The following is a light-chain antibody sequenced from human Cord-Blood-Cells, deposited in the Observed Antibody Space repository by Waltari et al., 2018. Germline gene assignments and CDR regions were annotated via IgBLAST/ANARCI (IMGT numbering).Light chain of an antibody. CDR3: QQYGSSPPYS. Sequence: EIVLTQSPGTLSLSPGERATLSCRACQSVSSSYLAWYQQKPGQAPRLLIYCASSRATGIPDRFSGSGSGTDFTLTISRLEPEDCAVYYCQQYGSSPPYSFGQGTKLEIK. CDR1: QSVSSSY. V-gene: IGKV3-20*01. CDR2: CAS. J-gene: IGKJ2*03.